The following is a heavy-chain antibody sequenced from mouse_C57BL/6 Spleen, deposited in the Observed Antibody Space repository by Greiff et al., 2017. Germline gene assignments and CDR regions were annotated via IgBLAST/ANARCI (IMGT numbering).Heavy chain of an antibody. J-gene: IGHJ2*01. CDR1: GFNIKDYS. CDR2: IDPEDGKT. CDR3: ARGPVVAYYFDD. Sequence: VQLQQSGAELVKPGASVKLSCTASGFNIKDYSMHWVKQRTEQGLEWIGRIDPEDGKTKYAPKVQGKATITADTSPNTAYLQLSSLTSEYTAVYYCARGPVVAYYFDDWGQGTTLTVSS. V-gene: IGHV14-2*01. D-gene: IGHD1-1*01.